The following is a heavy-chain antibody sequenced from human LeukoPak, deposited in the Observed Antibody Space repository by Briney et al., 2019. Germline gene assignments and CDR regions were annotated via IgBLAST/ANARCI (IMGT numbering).Heavy chain of an antibody. CDR3: ARPSTTQQPNYYYYMDV. J-gene: IGHJ6*03. Sequence: SVKVSCKASGGTFSSYALSWVRQAPGQGLEWMGGIIPIFGTANYAQKFQGRVTITTDESTSTAYMELSSLRSEDTAVYYCARPSTTQQPNYYYYMDVWGKGTTVTVSS. CDR2: IIPIFGTA. V-gene: IGHV1-69*05. CDR1: GGTFSSYA. D-gene: IGHD4-11*01.